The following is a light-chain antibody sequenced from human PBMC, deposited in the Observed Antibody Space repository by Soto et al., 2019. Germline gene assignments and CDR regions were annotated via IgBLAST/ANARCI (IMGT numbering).Light chain of an antibody. Sequence: EIVLTQSPGTLFLSPGERATLSCRASQTVSSSYLAWYQQKPGQAPRLRIYGASSRATGIPDRFSGSGSGTDFTLTISRLEPEDFAVYYCQQYGSSPLTFGQGTRLEIK. V-gene: IGKV3-20*01. CDR1: QTVSSSY. CDR3: QQYGSSPLT. CDR2: GAS. J-gene: IGKJ5*01.